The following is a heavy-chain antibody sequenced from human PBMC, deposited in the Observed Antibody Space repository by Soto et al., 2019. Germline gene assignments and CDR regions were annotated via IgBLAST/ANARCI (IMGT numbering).Heavy chain of an antibody. CDR1: KFTFSTYA. CDR2: ITDRGGRT. D-gene: IGHD3-16*01. J-gene: IGHJ3*01. V-gene: IGHV3-23*01. Sequence: EGSLRLSCAASKFTFSTYAMTWVRQAPGKGLEWVSTITDRGGRTYYADSVRGRFTISSDNSGNTLYLQMNSLRTEHTAVYYCAKDGDDHRPPDAHDLWGQGTMVTVS. CDR3: AKDGDDHRPPDAHDL.